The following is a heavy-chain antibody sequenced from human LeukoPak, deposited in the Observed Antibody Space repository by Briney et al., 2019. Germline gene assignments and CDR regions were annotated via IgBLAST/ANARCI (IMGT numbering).Heavy chain of an antibody. J-gene: IGHJ6*02. CDR3: ARGDILTGYYQPPYYYYYGMDV. Sequence: GASVKVSCKASGYTFTGYYMHWVRQAPGQGLEWMGWINPNSGGTNYAQKFQGRVTMTRDTSISTAYMELSRLRSDDTAVYYCARGDILTGYYQPPYYYYYGMDVWGQGTTVPVSS. CDR2: INPNSGGT. D-gene: IGHD3-9*01. CDR1: GYTFTGYY. V-gene: IGHV1-2*02.